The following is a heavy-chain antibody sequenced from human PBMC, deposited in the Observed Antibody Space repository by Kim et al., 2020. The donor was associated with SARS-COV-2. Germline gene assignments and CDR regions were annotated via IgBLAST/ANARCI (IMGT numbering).Heavy chain of an antibody. V-gene: IGHV3-21*01. D-gene: IGHD2-8*01. CDR2: ISRSSSYI. J-gene: IGHJ6*02. CDR1: GFTFSSYN. Sequence: GGSLRLSCAASGFTFSSYNMNWVRQAPGKGLEWVSSISRSSSYIYYADSVKGRFTISRDNAKNSLYLQMNSLRAEDTAVYYCARDREEFVLMVYATYYYGMDVWGQGTTVTGSS. CDR3: ARDREEFVLMVYATYYYGMDV.